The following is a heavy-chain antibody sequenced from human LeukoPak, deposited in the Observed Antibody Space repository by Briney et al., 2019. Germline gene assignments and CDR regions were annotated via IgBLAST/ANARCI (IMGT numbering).Heavy chain of an antibody. CDR1: GGSISSGDYY. D-gene: IGHD3-22*01. Sequence: PSETLSLTCTVSGGSISSGDYYWSWIRQPPGTGLEWIGYIYYSGSTYYNPSLKSRVTISVDTSKNQFSLKLSSVTAADTAVYYCARFHSSGYIYFDYWGQGTLVTVSS. CDR2: IYYSGST. V-gene: IGHV4-30-4*01. J-gene: IGHJ4*02. CDR3: ARFHSSGYIYFDY.